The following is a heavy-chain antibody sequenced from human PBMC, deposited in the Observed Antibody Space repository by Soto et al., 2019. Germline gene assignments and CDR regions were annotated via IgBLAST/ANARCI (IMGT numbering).Heavy chain of an antibody. V-gene: IGHV4-38-2*01. J-gene: IGHJ4*02. Sequence: SETLSLTCAGSGYPISSGYFWGWTRAAPGKGLEVIGLIPQSGRTYYNPPLGSRITISLDTYKNQFSLKMPSVTAAYTAVYYCARSSGYVPGGYWGQGILVTVS. D-gene: IGHD5-12*01. CDR3: ARSSGYVPGGY. CDR1: GYPISSGYF. CDR2: IPQSGRT.